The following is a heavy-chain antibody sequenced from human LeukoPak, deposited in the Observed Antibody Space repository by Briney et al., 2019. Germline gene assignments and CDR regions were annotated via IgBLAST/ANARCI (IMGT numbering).Heavy chain of an antibody. V-gene: IGHV3-53*01. CDR2: IYSGGST. Sequence: GGSLRLSCAASGFTVSSNYMSWVRQAPGKGLEWVSVIYSGGSTYYADSVKGRFTTPRDISKNTLYLQMNSLRAEDTAVYYCASVNGDGAEYFQHWAQGTLVTVSS. CDR1: GFTVSSNY. CDR3: ASVNGDGAEYFQH. J-gene: IGHJ1*01. D-gene: IGHD2-21*01.